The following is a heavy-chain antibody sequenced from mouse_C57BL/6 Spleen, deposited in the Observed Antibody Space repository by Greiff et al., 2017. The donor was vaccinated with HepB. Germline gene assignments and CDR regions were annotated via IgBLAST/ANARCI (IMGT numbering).Heavy chain of an antibody. D-gene: IGHD1-1*01. CDR3: ARRVFITTVVATFDYFDY. CDR1: GYTFTSYD. J-gene: IGHJ2*01. CDR2: IYPRDGST. Sequence: VQLVESGPELVKPGASVTLSSKASGYTFTSYDINWVQQRPGQGLEWIGWIYPRDGSTKYNEKFKGKATLPVDTSSSTAYMELHRLTSEYAAVYVCARRVFITTVVATFDYFDYWGQGTTLTVSA. V-gene: IGHV1-85*01.